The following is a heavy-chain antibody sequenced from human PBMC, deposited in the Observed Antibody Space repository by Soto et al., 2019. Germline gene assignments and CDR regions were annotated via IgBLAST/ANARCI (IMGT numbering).Heavy chain of an antibody. CDR3: TRQHPLDSSAWYN. CDR1: GYSFTSFW. J-gene: IGHJ4*02. V-gene: IGHV5-51*01. CDR2: IYPGDSET. D-gene: IGHD6-19*01. Sequence: PGESLKISCXGSGYSFTSFWIGWVRQMPGKGPEWLGIIYPGDSETRYSPSFQGQVTISADRSISTAYLQWNSLKASDTAIYYCTRQHPLDSSAWYNWGQGTQVTVSS.